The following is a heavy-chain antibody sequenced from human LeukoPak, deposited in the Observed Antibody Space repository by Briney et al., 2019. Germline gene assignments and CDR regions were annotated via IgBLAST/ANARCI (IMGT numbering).Heavy chain of an antibody. Sequence: GGSLRLSCAASGFTFDDYAMHWVRQAPGKGLEWVSGISWNSGSIGYADSVKGRFTISRDNAKNSLYLQMNSLRAEDTALYYCAKARGGYSYGISSIYYYGMDVWGQGTTVTVSS. J-gene: IGHJ6*02. V-gene: IGHV3-9*01. D-gene: IGHD5-18*01. CDR3: AKARGGYSYGISSIYYYGMDV. CDR1: GFTFDDYA. CDR2: ISWNSGSI.